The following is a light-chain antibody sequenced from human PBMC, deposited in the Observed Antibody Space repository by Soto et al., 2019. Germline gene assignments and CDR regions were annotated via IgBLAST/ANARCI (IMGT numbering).Light chain of an antibody. Sequence: SYELTQPPSVSVAPGQTARISCGGNNIGSKSVHWYQQKPGQTPVLVVYDDSARPSGIPERFSGSNSGNTATLTISRVEAGDEADYYCQVWDSGSNHFVFGTRTKVTVL. V-gene: IGLV3-21*02. CDR2: DDS. J-gene: IGLJ1*01. CDR3: QVWDSGSNHFV. CDR1: NIGSKS.